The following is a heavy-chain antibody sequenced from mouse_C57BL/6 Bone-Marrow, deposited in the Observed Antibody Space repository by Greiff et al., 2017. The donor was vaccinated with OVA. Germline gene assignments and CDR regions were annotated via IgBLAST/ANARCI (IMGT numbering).Heavy chain of an antibody. V-gene: IGHV1-64*01. CDR3: ASGTAQAR. Sequence: QVKLQQPGAELVKPGASVKLSCKASGYTFTSYWMHWVKQRPGQGLEWIGMIHPNSGSTNYNEKFKSKATLTVDKSSITAYMQLSSLTSEDSAVYFCASGTAQARWGQGTTLTVSS. CDR1: GYTFTSYW. D-gene: IGHD3-2*02. CDR2: IHPNSGST. J-gene: IGHJ2*01.